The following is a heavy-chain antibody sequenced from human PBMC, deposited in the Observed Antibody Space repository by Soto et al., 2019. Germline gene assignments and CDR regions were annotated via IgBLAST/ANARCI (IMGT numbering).Heavy chain of an antibody. J-gene: IGHJ4*01. CDR1: GGSFSGNY. Sequence: SETLSLTCAVYGGSFSGNYWIWIRQPPGKGLEWIGEINHSGSSNYNPSLKSRVTISVDTSKNQFSLKIEDTAVYFCSTDSYINMIVVRLDYWGHGTLVTVSS. CDR3: INMIVVRLDY. V-gene: IGHV4-34*01. CDR2: INHSGSS. D-gene: IGHD3-22*01.